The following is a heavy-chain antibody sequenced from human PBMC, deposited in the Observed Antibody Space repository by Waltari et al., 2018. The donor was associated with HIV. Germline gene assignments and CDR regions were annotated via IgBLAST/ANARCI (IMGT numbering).Heavy chain of an antibody. D-gene: IGHD2-2*01. V-gene: IGHV1-24*01. J-gene: IGHJ4*02. CDR3: ATAQFCSNSSCYDY. CDR2: FDREDAET. Sequence: QVQLVQSGAEVKKPGASVKVSCKVSGYTLTELSMHWVRQAPGKGLEWMGGFDREDAETLDAQTFQGRVTMTEDKPTEMAYMELSSLRSEDTALYYCATAQFCSNSSCYDYWGQGTLVTVSS. CDR1: GYTLTELS.